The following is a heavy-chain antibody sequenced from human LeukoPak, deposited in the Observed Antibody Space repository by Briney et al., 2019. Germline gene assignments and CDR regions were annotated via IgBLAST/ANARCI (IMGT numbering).Heavy chain of an antibody. Sequence: SETLSLTCIVSGGSISSYYWNWIRQAAGKGLEWIGRFYSSVSTDYNPSLKRRVTMSVDTSKNQFSLKLSSVTAADTAVYYCAKGTYCGSDCYSFEYWGQGTLVTVSS. D-gene: IGHD2-21*01. CDR1: GGSISSYY. V-gene: IGHV4-4*07. CDR3: AKGTYCGSDCYSFEY. J-gene: IGHJ4*02. CDR2: FYSSVST.